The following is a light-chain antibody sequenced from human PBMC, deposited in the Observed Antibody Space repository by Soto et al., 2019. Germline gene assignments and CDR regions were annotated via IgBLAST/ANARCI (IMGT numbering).Light chain of an antibody. Sequence: VLTQSPGTLSLSPGERATLSCRASQSIRSNYLAWYQQKPGQAPRLLIYGASTRATGIPVRFSGSGSGTEFTLTISSLQSEDFAVYYCQQYNDWTFGQGTKVDIK. CDR1: QSIRSN. CDR2: GAS. CDR3: QQYNDWT. V-gene: IGKV3-15*01. J-gene: IGKJ1*01.